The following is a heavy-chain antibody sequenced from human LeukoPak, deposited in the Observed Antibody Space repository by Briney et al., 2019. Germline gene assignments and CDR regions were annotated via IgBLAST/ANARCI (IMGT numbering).Heavy chain of an antibody. V-gene: IGHV4-39*07. Sequence: SETLSLTCTVSGVSISSSNSYWGWIRQPPGKGLEWIGSIYHSGSTYYNPSLKSRVTISVDTSKNQFSLKLSSVTAADTAVYYCARDNIVVVAATKAYYFAYWGQGTLVTVSS. CDR3: ARDNIVVVAATKAYYFAY. D-gene: IGHD2-15*01. CDR1: GVSISSSNSY. J-gene: IGHJ4*02. CDR2: IYHSGST.